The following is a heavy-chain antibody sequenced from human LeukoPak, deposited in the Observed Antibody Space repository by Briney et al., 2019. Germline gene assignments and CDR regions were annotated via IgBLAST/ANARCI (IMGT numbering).Heavy chain of an antibody. V-gene: IGHV3-23*01. CDR2: ISGSGGST. CDR1: GFTFSSYA. D-gene: IGHD6-19*01. J-gene: IGHJ5*02. CDR3: AKTPYGYSSGWYGGVWFDP. Sequence: PGGSLRLSCAASGFTFSSYAMSWVRQAPGKGRGWVSAISGSGGSTYYADSVKGRFTISRDNSKNTLYLQMNSLRAEDTAVYYCAKTPYGYSSGWYGGVWFDPWGQGTLVTVSS.